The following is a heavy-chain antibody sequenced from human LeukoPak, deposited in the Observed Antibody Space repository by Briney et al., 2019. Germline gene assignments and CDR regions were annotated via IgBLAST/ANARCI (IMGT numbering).Heavy chain of an antibody. J-gene: IGHJ4*02. Sequence: ASVKVSCKASGGTFSSYAISWVRQAPGQGLEWMGRIIPILGIANYAQKFQGRVTITADKSTSTAYMELSSLRSEDTAVYYCAKGEWEPLDYFDYWGQGTLVTVSP. V-gene: IGHV1-69*04. D-gene: IGHD1-26*01. CDR2: IIPILGIA. CDR1: GGTFSSYA. CDR3: AKGEWEPLDYFDY.